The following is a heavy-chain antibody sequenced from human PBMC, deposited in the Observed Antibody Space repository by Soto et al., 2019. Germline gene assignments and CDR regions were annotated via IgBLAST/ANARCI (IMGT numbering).Heavy chain of an antibody. CDR3: ERLSGSYGLDYDYGMDV. V-gene: IGHV4-39*01. CDR1: GGSISSSSYY. D-gene: IGHD1-26*01. J-gene: IGHJ6*02. Sequence: PSETLSLTCTVAGGSISSSSYYWGWIRQPPGKGLEWIGSIYYSGSTYYNPSLKSRVTISVDTSKNQFSLKLSSVTAADTAVYYCERLSGSYGLDYDYGMDVWGQGTTVTVSS. CDR2: IYYSGST.